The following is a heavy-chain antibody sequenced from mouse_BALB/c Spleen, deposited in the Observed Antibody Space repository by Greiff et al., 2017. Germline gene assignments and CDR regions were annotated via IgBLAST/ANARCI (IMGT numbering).Heavy chain of an antibody. CDR3: ASNNGRNAMDY. Sequence: VQLQQSGAELVKPGASVKLSCTASGFNIKDTYMHWVKQRPEQGLEWIGRIDPANGNTKYDPKFQGKATITADTSSNTAYLQLSSLTSEDTAVYYCASNNGRNAMDYWGQGTSVTVS. CDR1: GFNIKDTY. J-gene: IGHJ4*01. V-gene: IGHV14-3*02. D-gene: IGHD1-1*01. CDR2: IDPANGNT.